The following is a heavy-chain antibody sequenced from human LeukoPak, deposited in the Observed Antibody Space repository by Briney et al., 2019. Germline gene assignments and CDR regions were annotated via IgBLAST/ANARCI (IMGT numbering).Heavy chain of an antibody. D-gene: IGHD6-19*01. J-gene: IGHJ4*02. Sequence: PSETLSLTCAVYGGSFSTYYWSWIRQPPGKGLEWIGEINHSGGTNYSPSLKSRVTISVDTSKNQFSLKLSSVTVADTAVYYCARGGGLVAGTAFDYWGQGALVTVSS. V-gene: IGHV4-34*01. CDR2: INHSGGT. CDR3: ARGGGLVAGTAFDY. CDR1: GGSFSTYY.